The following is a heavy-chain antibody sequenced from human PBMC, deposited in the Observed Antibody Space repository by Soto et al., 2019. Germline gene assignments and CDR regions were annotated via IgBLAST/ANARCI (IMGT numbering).Heavy chain of an antibody. CDR3: AKNRGRVTTSGHFDY. Sequence: EVQLLESGGDLVQPGRSLRLSCAASGFTFSGYAMSWVRQAPGKGLEWVSVIHGGGNSAYYADSVKGRFTISRDNSKNTLYLQRSSRRGEDTAVYYCAKNRGRVTTSGHFDYWGQGTLVTVSS. CDR2: IHGGGNSA. CDR1: GFTFSGYA. V-gene: IGHV3-23*01. D-gene: IGHD4-17*01. J-gene: IGHJ4*02.